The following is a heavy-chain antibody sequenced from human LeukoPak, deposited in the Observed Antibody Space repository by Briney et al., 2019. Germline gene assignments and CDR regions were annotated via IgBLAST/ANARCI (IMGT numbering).Heavy chain of an antibody. J-gene: IGHJ4*02. V-gene: IGHV3-48*03. Sequence: RPGGSLRLSCAASGFTFVNYEMNWVRQAPGKGLEWVSYISSSGSTTFYADSVKGRFTISRDNSKNTLYLQMSSLRAEDTAVYYCAKERREQSRGNFFDYWGQGTLVTVSS. D-gene: IGHD1-1*01. CDR1: GFTFVNYE. CDR2: ISSSGSTT. CDR3: AKERREQSRGNFFDY.